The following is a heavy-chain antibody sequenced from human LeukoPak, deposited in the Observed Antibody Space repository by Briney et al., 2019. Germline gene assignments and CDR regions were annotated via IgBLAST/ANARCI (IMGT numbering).Heavy chain of an antibody. D-gene: IGHD6-13*01. V-gene: IGHV3-30*18. CDR2: ISDDGRHK. Sequence: PGGSLRLPCAASGFTFNNYGIHYVRQAPGKGLEWVAVISDDGRHKNYADSVKGRFTISRDNSNNTLYLQMNSLRVEDTGVYYCAKDRETTASGTFDYWGQGTLVTVSS. CDR3: AKDRETTASGTFDY. J-gene: IGHJ4*02. CDR1: GFTFNNYG.